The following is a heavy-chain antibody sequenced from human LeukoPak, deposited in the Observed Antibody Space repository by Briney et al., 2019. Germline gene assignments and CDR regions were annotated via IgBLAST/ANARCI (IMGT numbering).Heavy chain of an antibody. Sequence: GGSLRLSCVGSGFTLSSYAMSWVRQAPGKGLERVAAISDSGGSTYYADSVKGRFTISRDKSKNTVYLQMNSLRAEDTAVYYCAKGSSGGRPYYFDYWGQGTLVTVSS. V-gene: IGHV3-23*01. D-gene: IGHD6-6*01. CDR2: ISDSGGST. CDR1: GFTLSSYA. J-gene: IGHJ4*02. CDR3: AKGSSGGRPYYFDY.